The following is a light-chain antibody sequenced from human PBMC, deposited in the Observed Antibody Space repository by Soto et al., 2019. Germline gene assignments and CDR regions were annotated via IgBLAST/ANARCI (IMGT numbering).Light chain of an antibody. CDR1: QSVSSSY. Sequence: ESVLTQSPGTLSLSPGERATLSCRASQSVSSSYLAWYQQKPGQAPRLLIYDASRATGIPDRFSGSGSVTDFTLTITRLEHEDIAVYYCQHYGTAALFGPGTKVDI. CDR3: QHYGTAAL. J-gene: IGKJ3*01. CDR2: DAS. V-gene: IGKV3-20*01.